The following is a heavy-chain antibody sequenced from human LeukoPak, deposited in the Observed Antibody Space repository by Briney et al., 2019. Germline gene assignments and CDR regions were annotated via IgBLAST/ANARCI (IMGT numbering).Heavy chain of an antibody. CDR3: ARGITIFGSEDAFDI. Sequence: GASVKVSCKASGYTFTSYGISWVRQAPGQGLEWMGWISAYNGNTNYAQKLQGRATMTTDTSTSTAYMELRSLRSDDTAVYYCARGITIFGSEDAFDIWGQGTMVTVSS. D-gene: IGHD3-3*01. CDR1: GYTFTSYG. J-gene: IGHJ3*02. CDR2: ISAYNGNT. V-gene: IGHV1-18*01.